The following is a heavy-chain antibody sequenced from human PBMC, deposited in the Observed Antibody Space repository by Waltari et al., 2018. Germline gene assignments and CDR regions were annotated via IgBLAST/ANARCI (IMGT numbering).Heavy chain of an antibody. Sequence: EVQLVESGGGLVQPGGSLRLSCIASGFPFSNYWMYWVRQSPGKGLVWISRISGDGTKANYADSVQGRFIISRDSAKNILYLQMSNLRADDAALYYCARGSDVVEVPAANGVVIGPWGQGTLVTVSS. J-gene: IGHJ5*02. D-gene: IGHD2-2*01. CDR1: GFPFSNYW. CDR2: ISGDGTKA. V-gene: IGHV3-74*01. CDR3: ARGSDVVEVPAANGVVIGP.